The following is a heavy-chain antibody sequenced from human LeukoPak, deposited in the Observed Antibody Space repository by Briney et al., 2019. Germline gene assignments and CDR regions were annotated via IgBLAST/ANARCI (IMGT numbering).Heavy chain of an antibody. J-gene: IGHJ6*03. CDR3: AKGAGYYYYYMDV. CDR1: GFTFSSYG. V-gene: IGHV3-30*02. CDR2: IRYDGSNK. Sequence: PGRSLRLSCAASGFTFSSYGMHWVRQAPGKGLEWVAFIRYDGSNKYYADSVKGRFTISRDNYKNTLYLQMNSLRAEDTAVYYCAKGAGYYYYYMDVWGKGTTVTVSS.